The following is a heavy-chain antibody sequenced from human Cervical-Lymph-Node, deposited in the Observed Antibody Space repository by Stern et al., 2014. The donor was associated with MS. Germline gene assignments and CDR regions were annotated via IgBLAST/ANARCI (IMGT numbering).Heavy chain of an antibody. J-gene: IGHJ3*02. CDR3: ARDRGPHAFDI. CDR1: GYTFTSYY. D-gene: IGHD3-16*01. V-gene: IGHV1-46*01. CDR2: INPSGGST. Sequence: QVQLVQSGAEVEKPGASVNVSCKASGYTFTSYYIHWVRQAPGQGLEWLGIINPSGGSTSYAQRFQGRVTLTRDTSTNTVHMALSSLRSEDTAMYFCARDRGPHAFDIWGQGTVVTVSS.